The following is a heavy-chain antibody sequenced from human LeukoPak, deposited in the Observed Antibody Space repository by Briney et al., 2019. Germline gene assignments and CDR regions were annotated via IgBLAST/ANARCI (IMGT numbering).Heavy chain of an antibody. CDR2: ISWNSGSI. V-gene: IGHV3-9*01. CDR3: AKGYYYDSSGYFDY. CDR1: GFTFDDYA. J-gene: IGHJ4*02. Sequence: GGSLRLSCAASGFTFDDYAMHWVRQAPGKGLEWVSGISWNSGSIGYADSVKGRFTISRDNAKNSLYLQMNSLRAEDTALYYCAKGYYYDSSGYFDYWGQGTLVTVSS. D-gene: IGHD3-22*01.